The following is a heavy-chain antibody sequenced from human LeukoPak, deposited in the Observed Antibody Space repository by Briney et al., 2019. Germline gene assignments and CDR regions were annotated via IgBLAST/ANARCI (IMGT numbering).Heavy chain of an antibody. D-gene: IGHD5-24*01. J-gene: IGHJ4*02. V-gene: IGHV4-34*01. CDR3: ASMGVRWLQG. Sequence: SETLSLTCAVYGGSFSGYYWSWIRQPPGKGLEWIGEINHSGSTNYNPSLKSRVTISVDTSKNQFSLKLSSVTAADTAVYYCASMGVRWLQGWGQGTLVTVSS. CDR1: GGSFSGYY. CDR2: INHSGST.